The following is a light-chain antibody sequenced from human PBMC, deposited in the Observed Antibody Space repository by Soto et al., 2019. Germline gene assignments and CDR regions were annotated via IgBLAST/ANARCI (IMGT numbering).Light chain of an antibody. CDR2: TND. J-gene: IGLJ1*01. CDR1: TANIGTNT. CDR3: ATWDDSVYV. V-gene: IGLV1-44*01. Sequence: QSMLILPPSASGTRGQRFTISCSGSTANIGTNTVNWFQHLPGSAPKLLFYTNDQRPSGVPDRFSGYRSGTSASLAISGLQSEDEADYYCATWDDSVYVFGTGTKFTVL.